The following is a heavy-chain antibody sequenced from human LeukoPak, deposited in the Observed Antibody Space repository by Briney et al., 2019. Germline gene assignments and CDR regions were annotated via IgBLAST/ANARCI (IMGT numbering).Heavy chain of an antibody. CDR3: ARDRPGRGITMKVVHSYKGVWFDH. D-gene: IGHD3-22*01. J-gene: IGHJ5*02. CDR2: ISAYNGNT. Sequence: ASVKVSCKASGYTFTSYGMRWVRQAPGQGLEWMGWISAYNGNTNYAQKLQGRVTMTTDTSTSTAYMELRSLRSDDTAVYYCARDRPGRGITMKVVHSYKGVWFDHWGQGTLVTVSS. CDR1: GYTFTSYG. V-gene: IGHV1-18*01.